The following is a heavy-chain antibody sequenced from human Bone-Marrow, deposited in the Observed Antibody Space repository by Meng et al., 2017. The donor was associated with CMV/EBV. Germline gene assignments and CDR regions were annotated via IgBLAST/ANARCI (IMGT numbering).Heavy chain of an antibody. D-gene: IGHD3-3*01. J-gene: IGHJ5*02. V-gene: IGHV3-30-3*01. CDR3: ARDPRVRSFWSVGNWFDP. CDR1: GFTFSSYA. CDR2: ISYDGSNK. Sequence: GESLKISCAASGFTFSSYAMHWVRQAPGKGLEWVAVISYDGSNKYYADSVKGRFTISRDSSKNTLYLQMNSLRAEDAAVYYCARDPRVRSFWSVGNWFDPWGQGTLVTVSS.